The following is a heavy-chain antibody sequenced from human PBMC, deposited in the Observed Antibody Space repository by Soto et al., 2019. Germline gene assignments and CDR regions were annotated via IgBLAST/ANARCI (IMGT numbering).Heavy chain of an antibody. CDR1: GFTFSSYG. Sequence: QVQLVESGGGVVQPGRSLRLSCAASGFTFSSYGMHWVRQAPGKGLEWVAVIWYDGSNKYYADSVKGRFTISRDNSKNTLYLQMNSLRAEDTAVYYCARGYSQWVWYFDLWGRGTLVTVSS. J-gene: IGHJ2*01. CDR2: IWYDGSNK. CDR3: ARGYSQWVWYFDL. V-gene: IGHV3-33*01. D-gene: IGHD1-26*01.